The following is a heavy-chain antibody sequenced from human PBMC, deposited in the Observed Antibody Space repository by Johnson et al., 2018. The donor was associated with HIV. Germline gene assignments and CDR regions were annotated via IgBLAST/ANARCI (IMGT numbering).Heavy chain of an antibody. Sequence: VQLVESGGGLIQPGGSLRLSCAVSGLSVSINYITWVRQAPGKGLEWVSVIHSGGSTYYADSVEGRFTISRDNSKNTVLLQMNSLRAEDTALYYCARASAATKGNAFDILGQGTMVTVSS. CDR3: ARASAATKGNAFDI. V-gene: IGHV3-53*01. CDR2: IHSGGST. D-gene: IGHD1-26*01. J-gene: IGHJ3*02. CDR1: GLSVSINY.